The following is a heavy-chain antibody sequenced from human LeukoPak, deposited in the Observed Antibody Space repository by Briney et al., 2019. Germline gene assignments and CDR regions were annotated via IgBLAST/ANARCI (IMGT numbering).Heavy chain of an antibody. V-gene: IGHV1-8*02. CDR3: ATSPNYEILTGYYRSQYFDY. J-gene: IGHJ4*02. D-gene: IGHD3-9*01. CDR2: MNPNSGNT. Sequence: ASVTVSCKSSGYTFTSYDFNWVRQATAQGLEWVGWMNPNSGNTGYAQKFQGRVAMTRNTSISTAYMELSSLRSEDTAVYYCATSPNYEILTGYYRSQYFDYWGQGTLVTVSS. CDR1: GYTFTSYD.